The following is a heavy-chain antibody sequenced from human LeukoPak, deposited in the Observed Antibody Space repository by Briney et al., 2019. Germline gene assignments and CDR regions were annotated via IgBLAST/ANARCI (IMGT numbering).Heavy chain of an antibody. D-gene: IGHD3-22*01. CDR2: TYYRSKWRN. Sequence: SQTLSLTCAISGDSVSSNSASWNWIRQSPSRGLEWLGRTYYRSKWRNDYAVSVKSRITISSDTSKNQFSLQLNSVTPENTAVYYCARGTGDSCKDWGLGTLVTVSS. V-gene: IGHV6-1*01. CDR1: GDSVSSNSAS. J-gene: IGHJ4*02. CDR3: ARGTGDSCKD.